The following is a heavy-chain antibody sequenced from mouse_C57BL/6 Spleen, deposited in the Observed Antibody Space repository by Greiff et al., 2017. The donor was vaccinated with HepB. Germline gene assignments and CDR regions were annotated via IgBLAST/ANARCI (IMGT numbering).Heavy chain of an antibody. CDR3: TREGGVTFDY. CDR1: GYTFTDYE. CDR2: IDPETGGT. J-gene: IGHJ2*01. Sequence: VQLQQSGAELVRPGASVTLSCKASGYTFTDYEMHWVKQTPVHGLEWIGAIDPETGGTAYNQKFKGKAILTADKSSSTAYMELRSLTSEDSAVYYCTREGGVTFDYWGQGTTLTVSS. D-gene: IGHD2-2*01. V-gene: IGHV1-15*01.